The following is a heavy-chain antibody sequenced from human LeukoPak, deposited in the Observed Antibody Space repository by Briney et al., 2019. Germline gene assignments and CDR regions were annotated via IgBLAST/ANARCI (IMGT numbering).Heavy chain of an antibody. J-gene: IGHJ5*02. Sequence: SETPSLTCTVSGGSISSYYWSWIRQPPGKGLEWIGYIYYSGSTNYNPSLKSRVTISVDTFKNQFSLKLSSVTAADTAVYYCARVIVVVVAATRGVYNWFDPWGQGTLVTVSS. D-gene: IGHD2-15*01. V-gene: IGHV4-59*01. CDR1: GGSISSYY. CDR3: ARVIVVVVAATRGVYNWFDP. CDR2: IYYSGST.